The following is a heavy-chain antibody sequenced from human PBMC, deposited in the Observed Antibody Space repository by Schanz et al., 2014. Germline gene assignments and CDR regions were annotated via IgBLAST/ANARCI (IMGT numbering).Heavy chain of an antibody. J-gene: IGHJ4*02. Sequence: DVQLVDSGGGLVQPGGSLRLSCAASGFTVSNSYIHWVRQAPGKGLEWVSVISGSGVTIYYADSVKGRFTISRDNSKNTLYLQMNSLRAEDTAVYYCAKVAPAATYLDSWGLGTLVTVSS. CDR3: AKVAPAATYLDS. CDR1: GFTVSNSY. D-gene: IGHD2-2*01. V-gene: IGHV3-53*01. CDR2: ISGSGVTI.